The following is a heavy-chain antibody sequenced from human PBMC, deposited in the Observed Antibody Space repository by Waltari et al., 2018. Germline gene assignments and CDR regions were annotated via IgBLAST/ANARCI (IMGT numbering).Heavy chain of an antibody. D-gene: IGHD6-19*01. CDR1: GGSFPDFY. Sequence: QVHLQQWGAGLLKPSETLSLTCAVSGGSFPDFYWTWIRQSPTKGLEWIGEINRSGSTNYSPSLKSRVTMSVDTSKNQFSLNLSSITAADTAVYYCARGNILGSAWYQRKGSFDSWGQGTLVAVSS. J-gene: IGHJ4*01. V-gene: IGHV4-34*02. CDR2: INRSGST. CDR3: ARGNILGSAWYQRKGSFDS.